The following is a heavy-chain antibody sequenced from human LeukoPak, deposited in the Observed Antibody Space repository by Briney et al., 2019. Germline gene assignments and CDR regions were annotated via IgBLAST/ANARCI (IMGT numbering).Heavy chain of an antibody. CDR2: IYYNGST. V-gene: IGHV4-39*01. CDR1: GGSISSSSYY. D-gene: IGHD3-3*01. J-gene: IGHJ5*02. CDR3: ARRFLTIDNWFDP. Sequence: PSETLSLTCTVSGGSISSSSYYWGWIHQPPWKGLDWIGSIYYNGSTYYNPSLKSRVTISVDTSKNQFSLKLSSVTAADTAVYYCARRFLTIDNWFDPWGQGTLVTVSS.